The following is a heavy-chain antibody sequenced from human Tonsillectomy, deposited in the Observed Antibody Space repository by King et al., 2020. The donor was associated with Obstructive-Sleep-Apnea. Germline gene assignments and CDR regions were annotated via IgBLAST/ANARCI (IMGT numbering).Heavy chain of an antibody. CDR3: AKLGGYYDFWSGYQPLDY. V-gene: IGHV3-30*18. CDR1: GFTFSSYV. D-gene: IGHD3-3*01. Sequence: VQLVESGGGVVQPGRSLRLSCAASGFTFSSYVMHWVRQAPGKGLEWVALISYDGNNEYYADSVKGRFTISRDNSKNTVCLQMNSLRAEDTAVYYCAKLGGYYDFWSGYQPLDYWGQGTLVTVSS. CDR2: ISYDGNNE. J-gene: IGHJ4*02.